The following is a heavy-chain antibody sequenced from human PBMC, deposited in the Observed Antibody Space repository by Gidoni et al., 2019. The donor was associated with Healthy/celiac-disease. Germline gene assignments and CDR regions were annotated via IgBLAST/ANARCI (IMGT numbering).Heavy chain of an antibody. J-gene: IGHJ6*02. CDR2: IIPILGIA. CDR1: GGTFSSYT. CDR3: ASGSGLTMVRGAYYYYGMDV. V-gene: IGHV1-69*02. Sequence: QVQLVQSGAEVKKPGSSVKVSCKASGGTFSSYTISWVRQAPGQGLEWMGRIIPILGIANYAQKFQGRVTITADKSTSTAYMELSSLRSEDTAVYYCASGSGLTMVRGAYYYYGMDVWGQGTTVTVSS. D-gene: IGHD3-10*01.